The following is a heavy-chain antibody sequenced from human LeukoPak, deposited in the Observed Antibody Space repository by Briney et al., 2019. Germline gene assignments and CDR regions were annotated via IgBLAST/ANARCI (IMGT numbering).Heavy chain of an antibody. CDR1: GYTFTGYY. J-gene: IGHJ4*02. D-gene: IGHD6-6*01. V-gene: IGHV1-2*02. CDR3: ARGGTSIAARSYYFDY. Sequence: ASVKVSCKASGYTFTGYYMHWVRQAPGQGLEWMGWINPNSGGTNYAQKLQGRVTMTRDTSISTAYMELSRLRSDDTAVYYCARGGTSIAARSYYFDYWGQGTLVTVSS. CDR2: INPNSGGT.